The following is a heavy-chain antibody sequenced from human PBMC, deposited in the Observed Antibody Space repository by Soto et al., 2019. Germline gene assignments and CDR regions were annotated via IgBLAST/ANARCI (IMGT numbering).Heavy chain of an antibody. CDR1: GFTFSSYG. Sequence: QVPLVESGGGVVQPGRSLRLSCVASGFTFSSYGMHWVRQAPGKGLEWVAIISYDGSNTYYADSVKGRFTISRDNSKHTLYLQMNSLRAEDKSVYYCAKEGGLSGSYYISSAYYFDYWGQGTLVTVSS. D-gene: IGHD1-26*01. CDR2: ISYDGSNT. V-gene: IGHV3-30*18. J-gene: IGHJ4*02. CDR3: AKEGGLSGSYYISSAYYFDY.